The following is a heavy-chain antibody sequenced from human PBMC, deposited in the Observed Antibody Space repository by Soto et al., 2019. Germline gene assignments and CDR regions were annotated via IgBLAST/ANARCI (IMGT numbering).Heavy chain of an antibody. CDR2: IYYTGST. CDR1: GGSVRSGTYS. Sequence: SETLSLTCTVSGGSVRSGTYSWSWIRQPPGKGLEWIGYIYYTGSTNYNPSLKSRVTISVDTSKNQFSLKLSSVTAEDTAVYYCARDIVVVLAATRGDYFDCWGQGTLVTVSS. J-gene: IGHJ4*02. D-gene: IGHD2-15*01. CDR3: ARDIVVVLAATRGDYFDC. V-gene: IGHV4-61*01.